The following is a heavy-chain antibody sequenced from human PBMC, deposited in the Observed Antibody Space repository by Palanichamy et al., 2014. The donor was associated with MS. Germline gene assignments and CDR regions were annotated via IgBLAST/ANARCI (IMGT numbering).Heavy chain of an antibody. CDR3: AWGIRNFDY. J-gene: IGHJ4*02. Sequence: GKGLVWVSRINSDGSYPTYADSVKGRFTISRDNAKNTLYLQMNSLRAEDTAVFYCAWGIRNFDYWGQGTLVTVSS. D-gene: IGHD3-16*01. V-gene: IGHV3-74*01. CDR2: INSDGSYP.